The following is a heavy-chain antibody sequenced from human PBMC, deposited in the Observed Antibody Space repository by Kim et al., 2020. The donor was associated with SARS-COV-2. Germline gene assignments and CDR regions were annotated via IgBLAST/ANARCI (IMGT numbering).Heavy chain of an antibody. D-gene: IGHD3-9*01. Sequence: ASVKVSCKASGYTFTSYDINWVRQATGQGLEWMGWMNPNSGNTGYAQKFQGRVTMTRNISISTAYMELSSLRSEDTAVYYCARDIRYFDWLLYSGRYYYYGMVVWGQGPTVTVSS. CDR3: ARDIRYFDWLLYSGRYYYYGMVV. J-gene: IGHJ6*02. V-gene: IGHV1-8*01. CDR1: GYTFTSYD. CDR2: MNPNSGNT.